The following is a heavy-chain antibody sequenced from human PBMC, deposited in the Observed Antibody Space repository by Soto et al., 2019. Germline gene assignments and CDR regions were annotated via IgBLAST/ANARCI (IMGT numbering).Heavy chain of an antibody. V-gene: IGHV4-34*01. CDR3: ARTYRGYYVYYFDY. D-gene: IGHD3-22*01. Sequence: QVQLQQWGAGLLKPSETLSLTCAVYGGSFSGYYWSWIRQHTGKGLEWIGEINHSGSTNYNPSLKSRVTISVDTSKNQFSLKLSSVTAADTAVYYCARTYRGYYVYYFDYWGQGTLVTVSS. CDR1: GGSFSGYY. CDR2: INHSGST. J-gene: IGHJ4*02.